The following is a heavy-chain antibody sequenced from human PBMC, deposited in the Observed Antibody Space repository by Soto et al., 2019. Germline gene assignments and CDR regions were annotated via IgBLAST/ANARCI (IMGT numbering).Heavy chain of an antibody. CDR3: LGYCSGGSCPSGMGGGY. CDR2: IIPIFGTA. CDR1: GGTISSYA. J-gene: IGHJ4*02. D-gene: IGHD2-15*01. V-gene: IGHV1-69*13. Sequence: SVEVSCKSSGGTISSYAIIWVRPAPGQGLEWMGGIIPIFGTANYAQKFQGRVTITADESTSTAYMELSSLRSEDTAVYYCLGYCSGGSCPSGMGGGYWGQGTLVTVS.